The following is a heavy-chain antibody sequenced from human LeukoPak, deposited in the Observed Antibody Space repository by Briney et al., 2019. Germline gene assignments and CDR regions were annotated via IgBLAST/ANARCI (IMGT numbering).Heavy chain of an antibody. Sequence: PGGSLRLSCAASEFTFSGYWMNWVRQAPGKGPEWVANINQDGSEKHYVDSVKGRFTISRDNAKNSLFLQMNSLRVEDTAVYYCARDPHGVTAYYFDYWGQGTLVTVSS. CDR3: ARDPHGVTAYYFDY. V-gene: IGHV3-7*01. CDR2: INQDGSEK. D-gene: IGHD2-21*02. J-gene: IGHJ4*02. CDR1: EFTFSGYW.